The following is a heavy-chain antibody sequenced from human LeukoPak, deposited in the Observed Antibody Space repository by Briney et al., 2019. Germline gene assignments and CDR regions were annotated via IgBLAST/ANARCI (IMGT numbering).Heavy chain of an antibody. D-gene: IGHD3-22*01. V-gene: IGHV3-7*01. CDR3: ARDLDYSDSSGTYPAY. CDR1: GFTFSSYW. CDR2: IKQDGGDT. Sequence: PVGSLRLSCAASGFTFSSYWMTWVRQAPGKGLEWVAYIKQDGGDTRYVDSVKGRFTISRDNASNSLYLHMNSLRSEDTAVSYCARDLDYSDSSGTYPAYWGQGTLVTVSS. J-gene: IGHJ4*02.